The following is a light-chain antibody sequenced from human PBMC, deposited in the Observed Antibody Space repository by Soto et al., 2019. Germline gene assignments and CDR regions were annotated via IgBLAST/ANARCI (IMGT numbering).Light chain of an antibody. Sequence: VMRQSPATLSFSAGEGATLSCRASQGIGETLAWYQHKPGQTPRLLIYDTSTRATGVPTRFSGSRSGAEGTITTNSLKSEDGSVYDCQPYNNWTLTFGGGTKVDIK. CDR3: QPYNNWTLT. CDR2: DTS. V-gene: IGKV3-15*01. CDR1: QGIGET. J-gene: IGKJ4*01.